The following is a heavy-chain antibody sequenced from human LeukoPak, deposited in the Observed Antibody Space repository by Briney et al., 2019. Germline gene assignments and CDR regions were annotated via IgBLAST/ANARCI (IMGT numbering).Heavy chain of an antibody. CDR3: ARGRLEPGWFDP. CDR1: GFTFNSYS. J-gene: IGHJ5*02. Sequence: PGGSLRLSCAASGFTFNSYSMNRVRQAPGKGLEWVSSISSSSSYIYYADSVKGRFTISRDNAKNSLYLQMNSLRAEDTAVYYCARGRLEPGWFDPWGQGTLVTVSS. D-gene: IGHD1-1*01. CDR2: ISSSSSYI. V-gene: IGHV3-21*01.